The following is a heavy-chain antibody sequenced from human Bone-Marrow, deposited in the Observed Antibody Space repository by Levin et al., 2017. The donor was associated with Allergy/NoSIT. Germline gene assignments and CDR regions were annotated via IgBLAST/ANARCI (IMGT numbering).Heavy chain of an antibody. Sequence: GASVKVSCKTSEDSFRDYAIGWVRQAPGQGLEWMGGTIPSFGTSHSAQNFQGRLTIIADESTSTSYLELSGLTSADTALYFCARGPKYSWGSFRYFDFWGLGTLVTVTS. D-gene: IGHD3-16*02. CDR2: TIPSFGTS. CDR1: EDSFRDYA. V-gene: IGHV1-69*13. J-gene: IGHJ4*02. CDR3: ARGPKYSWGSFRYFDF.